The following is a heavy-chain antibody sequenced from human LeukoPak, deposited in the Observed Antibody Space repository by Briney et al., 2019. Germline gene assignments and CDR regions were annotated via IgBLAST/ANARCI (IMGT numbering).Heavy chain of an antibody. CDR1: GYTFTDSW. D-gene: IGHD2-8*01. V-gene: IGHV5-51*06. J-gene: IGHJ5*02. Sequence: GDSLKISCKASGYTFTDSWIGWVRQKSGKGLEWLAVIHPADSDSRYSPSFQGQVFISVDRSMNTAYLQWSGLKASDSAVYYCVKGWRGSLYDPADHWGQGTLVTVSP. CDR3: VKGWRGSLYDPADH. CDR2: IHPADSDS.